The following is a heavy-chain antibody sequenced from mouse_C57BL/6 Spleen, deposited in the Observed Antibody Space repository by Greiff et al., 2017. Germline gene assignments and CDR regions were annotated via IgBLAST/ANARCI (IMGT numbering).Heavy chain of an antibody. CDR1: GYTFTSYW. Sequence: VQLQQPGAELVRPGSSVKLSCKASGYTFTSYWMDWVKQRPGQGLEWIGNIYPSDSETHYNQKFKDKATLTVDKSSSTAYMQLSSLTSEDSAVYYGAREAVVTEPFFDYWGQGTTLTVSS. J-gene: IGHJ2*01. V-gene: IGHV1-61*01. D-gene: IGHD1-1*01. CDR2: IYPSDSET. CDR3: AREAVVTEPFFDY.